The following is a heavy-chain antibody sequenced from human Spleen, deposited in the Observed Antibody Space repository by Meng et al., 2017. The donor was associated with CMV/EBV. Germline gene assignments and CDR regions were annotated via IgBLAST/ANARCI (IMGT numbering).Heavy chain of an antibody. D-gene: IGHD1-7*01. J-gene: IGHJ4*02. V-gene: IGHV4-39*07. CDR1: AGSIGRIAYC. Sequence: VAAGSIGRIAYCWAWNRQPPGKGLEWIGHINYSGQTYYNPSLKSRLTMSIDTAKRQFSLNLGSVNAADSAVYFCARIEDNWNYALSYWGQGILVTVSS. CDR2: INYSGQT. CDR3: ARIEDNWNYALSY.